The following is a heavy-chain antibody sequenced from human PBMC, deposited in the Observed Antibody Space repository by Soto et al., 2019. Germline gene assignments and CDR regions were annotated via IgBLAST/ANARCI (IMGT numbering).Heavy chain of an antibody. CDR2: IYPGDSDT. CDR3: ARHIAARPEGIDYYYGMDV. CDR1: GYSFTSYW. D-gene: IGHD6-6*01. Sequence: PGESLKISCKGSGYSFTSYWIGWVRQIPGKGLEWMGIIYPGDSDTRYSPSFQGQVTISADKSISTAYLQWSSLKASDTAMYYCARHIAARPEGIDYYYGMDVWGQGTKVTVSS. V-gene: IGHV5-51*01. J-gene: IGHJ6*02.